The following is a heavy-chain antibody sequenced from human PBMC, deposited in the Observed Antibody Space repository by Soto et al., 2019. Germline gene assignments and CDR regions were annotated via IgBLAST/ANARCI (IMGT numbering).Heavy chain of an antibody. D-gene: IGHD1-26*01. CDR2: FYYSGST. Sequence: QLQLQESGPGLVKPSETLSLTCTVSGASISSSSFHWDWIRQAPGKGLEWIGSFYYSGSTYYNPSLEGRVTISADTSKNQFSLKLSSLTAADTAVYFCARRVGAVPSQFWGRGTLVTVSS. CDR1: GASISSSSFH. CDR3: ARRVGAVPSQF. V-gene: IGHV4-39*01. J-gene: IGHJ1*01.